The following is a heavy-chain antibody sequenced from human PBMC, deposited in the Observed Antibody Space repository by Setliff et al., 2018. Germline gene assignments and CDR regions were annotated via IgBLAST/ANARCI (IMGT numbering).Heavy chain of an antibody. Sequence: SETLSLTCSVYGDSINSDYWAWIRQTPGKGLEXIGYXXXTXXXXYNPSLETXXTISLDTSKNEFSLKLNSVTAADTAVYYCARGEGCNDGICLYQFDFWGQGQWSPSPQ. V-gene: IGHV4-59*01. CDR2: XXXTXXX. J-gene: IGHJ3*01. D-gene: IGHD2-2*01. CDR1: GDSINSDY. CDR3: ARGEGCNDGICLYQFDF.